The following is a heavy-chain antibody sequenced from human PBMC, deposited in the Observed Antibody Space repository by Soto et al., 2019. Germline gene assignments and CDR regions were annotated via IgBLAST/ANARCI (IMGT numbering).Heavy chain of an antibody. CDR2: IYYSGST. Sequence: SETLSLTCTVSGGSISSYYWSWIRQPPGKGLEWIGYIYYSGSTNYNPSLKSRVTISVDTSKNQFSLKLSSVTAADTAVYYCARSTYYYGSGSYLSLWYFDYWGQGTLVTVSS. D-gene: IGHD3-10*01. CDR1: GGSISSYY. J-gene: IGHJ4*02. V-gene: IGHV4-59*01. CDR3: ARSTYYYGSGSYLSLWYFDY.